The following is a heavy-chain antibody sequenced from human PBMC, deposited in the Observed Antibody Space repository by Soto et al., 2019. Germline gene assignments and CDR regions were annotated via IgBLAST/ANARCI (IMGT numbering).Heavy chain of an antibody. CDR2: ISSSSTI. Sequence: GGSLRLSCAAPGFTFSRYSMNWVRQAPGKGLEWVSYISSSSTIYYADSVKGRFTISRDNAKNSLYLQMNSLRDEDTAVYYCARGNPITMIVVVAADSDYWGQGTLVTVSS. J-gene: IGHJ4*02. CDR1: GFTFSRYS. CDR3: ARGNPITMIVVVAADSDY. D-gene: IGHD3-22*01. V-gene: IGHV3-48*02.